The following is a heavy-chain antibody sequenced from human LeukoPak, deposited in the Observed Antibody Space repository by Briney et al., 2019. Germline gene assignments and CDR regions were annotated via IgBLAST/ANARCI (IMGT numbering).Heavy chain of an antibody. V-gene: IGHV4-31*01. J-gene: IGHJ4*02. D-gene: IGHD4-17*01. Sequence: SQTLSLTCSVSGGSISSGGEYWSWGRQHRGKGLEWNWYIYYSGSTYYNPSLKSLVTILVDTSKNQFSLKLSSVTAADTAVYYCARALYGDYGIFDYWGQGTLVTVSS. CDR2: IYYSGST. CDR1: GGSISSGGEY. CDR3: ARALYGDYGIFDY.